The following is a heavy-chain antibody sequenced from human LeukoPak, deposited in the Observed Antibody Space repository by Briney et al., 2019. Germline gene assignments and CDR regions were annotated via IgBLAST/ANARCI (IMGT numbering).Heavy chain of an antibody. D-gene: IGHD3-3*01. CDR2: VHLDGRT. J-gene: IGHJ4*02. CDR1: GGSVSSSNL. V-gene: IGHV4-4*02. CDR3: AREGGFYRPLDY. Sequence: SETLSLTCDVSGGSVSSSNLWTWVRQPPGKGLEWIGEVHLDGRTNYNPSLKSRLIMSVDLPENHISLKLTSVTAADTAVYYCAREGGFYRPLDYSGQGTLVTVSS.